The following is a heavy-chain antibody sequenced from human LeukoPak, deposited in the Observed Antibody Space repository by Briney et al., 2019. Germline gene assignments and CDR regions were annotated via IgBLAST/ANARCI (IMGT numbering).Heavy chain of an antibody. Sequence: PSETLSLTCTVSGGSISSYYWSWIRQPPGKGLEWNGYIYYSGSTNYNPSLKSRVTISVDTSKNQFSLKLSSVTAADTAVYYCARRIDSGPGIAAAGLFDPWGQGTLVTVSS. J-gene: IGHJ5*02. V-gene: IGHV4-59*08. CDR2: IYYSGST. CDR3: ARRIDSGPGIAAAGLFDP. D-gene: IGHD6-13*01. CDR1: GGSISSYY.